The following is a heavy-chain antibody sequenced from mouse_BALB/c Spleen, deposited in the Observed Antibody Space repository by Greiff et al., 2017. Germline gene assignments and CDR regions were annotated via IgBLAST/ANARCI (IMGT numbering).Heavy chain of an antibody. CDR2: IRNKANGYTT. V-gene: IGHV7-3*02. Sequence: DVKLVESGGGLVQPGGSLRLSCATSGFTFTDYYMSWVRQPPGKALEWLGFIRNKANGYTTEYSASVKGRFTISRDNSQSILYLQMNTLRAEDSATYYCARDKHYGSSYFDYWGQGTTLTVSS. J-gene: IGHJ2*01. CDR3: ARDKHYGSSYFDY. D-gene: IGHD1-1*01. CDR1: GFTFTDYY.